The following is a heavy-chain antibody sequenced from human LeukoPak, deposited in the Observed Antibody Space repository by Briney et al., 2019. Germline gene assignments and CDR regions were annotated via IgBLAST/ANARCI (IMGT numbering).Heavy chain of an antibody. Sequence: SETLSLTCTVSGGSISSYYWSWIRQPPGKGLEWIGYIYYSGSTNYNPSLKSRVTISVDTSKNQFSLKLSSVTAADTAVYYCARYSYGHRGFDSWGQGTLVTVSS. J-gene: IGHJ5*01. CDR3: ARYSYGHRGFDS. CDR1: GGSISSYY. CDR2: IYYSGST. D-gene: IGHD5-18*01. V-gene: IGHV4-59*01.